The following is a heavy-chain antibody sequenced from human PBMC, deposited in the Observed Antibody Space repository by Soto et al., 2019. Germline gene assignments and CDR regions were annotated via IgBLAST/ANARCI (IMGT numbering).Heavy chain of an antibody. J-gene: IGHJ4*02. D-gene: IGHD6-13*01. Sequence: SVKVSCKASGGTFSRYSITWVRQAPGHGLEWIGRIIPIFGIASYAQKFQGRVTITADESTSTAYMELSSLRSDDTAVYYCARESSSSCHDYWGQGTLVTVSS. CDR3: ARESSSSCHDY. CDR2: IIPIFGIA. V-gene: IGHV1-69*13. CDR1: GGTFSRYS.